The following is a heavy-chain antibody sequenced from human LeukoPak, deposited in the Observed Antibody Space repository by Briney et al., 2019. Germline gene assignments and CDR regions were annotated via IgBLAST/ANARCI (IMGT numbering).Heavy chain of an antibody. D-gene: IGHD5-24*01. J-gene: IGHJ4*02. CDR2: IYYSGST. V-gene: IGHV4-39*07. CDR1: GGSISSSSYY. CDR3: ARAIEMATITYFDS. Sequence: SETLSLTCTVSGGSISSSSYYWGWIRQPPGKGLEWIGSIYYSGSTSYNPSLKSRVTISVDTSKNLFYLKLSSVTAADTAVYYCARAIEMATITYFDSWGQGTLVTVSS.